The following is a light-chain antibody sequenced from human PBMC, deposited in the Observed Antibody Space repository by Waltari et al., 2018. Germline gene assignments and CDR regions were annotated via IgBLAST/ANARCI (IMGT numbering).Light chain of an antibody. CDR2: KAN. CDR3: LLYMGSGIWV. Sequence: QTVVTQEPSLSVSPGGTVTLTCALSSGSLSSTSYASWSHQSPGQTPRTLVYKANIRSSGVPARFSGSVLRNKAVLIITGAQAEDESTYYCLLYMGSGIWVFGGGTKLTVL. CDR1: SGSLSSTSY. J-gene: IGLJ3*02. V-gene: IGLV8-61*01.